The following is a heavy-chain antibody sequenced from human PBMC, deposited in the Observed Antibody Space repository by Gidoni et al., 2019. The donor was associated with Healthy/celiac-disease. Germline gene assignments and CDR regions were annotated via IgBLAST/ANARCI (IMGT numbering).Heavy chain of an antibody. D-gene: IGHD3-22*01. J-gene: IGHJ4*02. V-gene: IGHV3-30*18. Sequence: QVQLVESGGGVVQPGRSLRLPCAASGFTFSSYGMHWVRQAPGKGLEWVAVISYDGSNKYYADSVKGRFTISRDNSKNTLYLQMNSLRAEDTAVYYCAKVTYYYDSSLDYWGQGTLVTVSS. CDR3: AKVTYYYDSSLDY. CDR2: ISYDGSNK. CDR1: GFTFSSYG.